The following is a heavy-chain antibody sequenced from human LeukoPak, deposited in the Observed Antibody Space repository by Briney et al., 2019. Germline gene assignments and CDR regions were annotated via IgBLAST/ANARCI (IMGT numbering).Heavy chain of an antibody. CDR1: GGSISSYY. J-gene: IGHJ4*02. Sequence: SETLSLTCTVSGGSISSYYWSWIRQPPGKGLEWIGYIYYSGSTYYNPSLKSRVIISVDTSKNQFSLKLSSVTAADTAVYYCARPYNSGWKGGFDYWGQGTLVTVSS. V-gene: IGHV4-59*12. CDR3: ARPYNSGWKGGFDY. D-gene: IGHD6-19*01. CDR2: IYYSGST.